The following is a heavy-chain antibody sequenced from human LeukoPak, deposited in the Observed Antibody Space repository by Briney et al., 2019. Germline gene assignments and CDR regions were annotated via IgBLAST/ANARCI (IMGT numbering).Heavy chain of an antibody. CDR1: GDSVSSNSAA. CDR2: TYYRSKWYN. CDR3: ARGAARQVGYYYYYMDV. V-gene: IGHV6-1*01. J-gene: IGHJ6*03. Sequence: SQTLSLTCAISGDSVSSNSAAWNWIRQSPSRGLEWLGRTYYRSKWYNDYAVSVKSRITINPDTSKNQFSLQLNSVTPEDTAVYYCARGAARQVGYYYYYMDVWGKGTTVTVSS. D-gene: IGHD6-6*01.